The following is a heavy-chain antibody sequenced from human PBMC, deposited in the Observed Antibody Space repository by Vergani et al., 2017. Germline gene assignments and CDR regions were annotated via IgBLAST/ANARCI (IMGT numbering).Heavy chain of an antibody. CDR3: ARSGGGSTIFGVAITDDDWFDP. J-gene: IGHJ5*02. CDR2: MNPNSGNT. CDR1: GYTFTSYD. D-gene: IGHD3-3*01. V-gene: IGHV1-8*01. Sequence: QVQLVQSGAEVKKPGASVKVSCKASGYTFTSYDINWVRQATGQGLEWMGWMNPNSGNTGYAQKFQGRVTMTRNTSISTAYMELSSLRSEDTAVYYCARSGGGSTIFGVAITDDDWFDPWGQGTLVTVSS.